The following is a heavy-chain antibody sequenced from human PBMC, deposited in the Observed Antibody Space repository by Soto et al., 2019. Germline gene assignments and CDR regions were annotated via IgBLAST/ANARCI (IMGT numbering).Heavy chain of an antibody. J-gene: IGHJ4*02. D-gene: IGHD3-22*01. Sequence: PSETLSLTCAVSGGSISSSNWWSWVRQPPGKGLEWIGEIYHSGSTNYNPSLKSRVTISVDKSKNQFSLKLSSVTAADTAVYYCARDPYYDSSGSNGIDYWGQGTMVTVSA. CDR3: ARDPYYDSSGSNGIDY. CDR2: IYHSGST. CDR1: GGSISSSNW. V-gene: IGHV4-4*02.